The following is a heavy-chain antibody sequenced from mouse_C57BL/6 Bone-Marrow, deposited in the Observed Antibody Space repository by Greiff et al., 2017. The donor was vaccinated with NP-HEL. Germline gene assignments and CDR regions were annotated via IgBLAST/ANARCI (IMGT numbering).Heavy chain of an antibody. D-gene: IGHD4-1*01. CDR2: ISDGGSYT. CDR3: ARETGKRTWFAY. J-gene: IGHJ3*01. V-gene: IGHV5-4*01. Sequence: EVKVEESGGGLVKPGGSLKLSCAASGFTFSSYAMSWVRQTPEKRLEWVATISDGGSYTYYPDNVKGRFTISRDNAKNNLYLQMSHLKSEDTAMYYCARETGKRTWFAYWGQGTLVTVSA. CDR1: GFTFSSYA.